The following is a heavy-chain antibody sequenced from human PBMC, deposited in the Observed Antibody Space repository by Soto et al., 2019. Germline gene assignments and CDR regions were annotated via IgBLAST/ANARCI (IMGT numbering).Heavy chain of an antibody. J-gene: IGHJ6*02. CDR1: GFTFSSYS. V-gene: IGHV3-23*01. Sequence: GGSLRLSCAACGFTFSSYSISWVRQAPWKGLEWVSAISGSGVSTYYADSVKGRFTISRDNSKNTLYLQMNSLRAEDTAVYYCARETPTDSKGMDVWGQGTTVTVSS. CDR3: ARETPTDSKGMDV. CDR2: ISGSGVST. D-gene: IGHD2-15*01.